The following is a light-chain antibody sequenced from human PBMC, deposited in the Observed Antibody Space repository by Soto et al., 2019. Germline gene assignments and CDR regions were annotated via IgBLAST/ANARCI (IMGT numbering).Light chain of an antibody. V-gene: IGLV2-14*01. CDR2: EVS. J-gene: IGLJ1*01. Sequence: QSALTQPASVSGSPGQSITISCTGTSSDVGGYNYVSWYQQHPGKAPKLMISEVSNRPSGVSNRFSGSKSGNTASLTISGLQAEDEADYYCSSFTTSSAPVVFGTGTKVTVL. CDR1: SSDVGGYNY. CDR3: SSFTTSSAPVV.